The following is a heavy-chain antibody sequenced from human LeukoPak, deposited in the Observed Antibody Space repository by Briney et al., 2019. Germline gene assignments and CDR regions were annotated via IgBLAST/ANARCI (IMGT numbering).Heavy chain of an antibody. V-gene: IGHV4-59*11. CDR3: ATIKRGNIYGYFDF. CDR1: GGSISSHY. J-gene: IGHJ4*02. CDR2: MYDSVNT. D-gene: IGHD5-18*01. Sequence: SETLSLTCTVSGGSISSHYWSWIRQPPGKGLEWIGYMYDSVNTKDNPSLESRITLSADTSKNQFSLRLSSVTAADTAVYYCATIKRGNIYGYFDFGGQGILVTVSS.